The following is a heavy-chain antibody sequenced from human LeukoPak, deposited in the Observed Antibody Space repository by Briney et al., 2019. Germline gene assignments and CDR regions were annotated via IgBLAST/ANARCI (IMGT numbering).Heavy chain of an antibody. Sequence: SETLSLTCTVSGGSISSSTYYWGWIRQPPGKGLEWIGSIYYSGSTYYNPSLKSRVTISVDTSKNQFSLKLTSVTAADTAVYYCARDPYGDYVFDPWGQGTLVTVSS. J-gene: IGHJ5*02. D-gene: IGHD4-17*01. CDR1: GGSISSSTYY. CDR2: IYYSGST. V-gene: IGHV4-39*07. CDR3: ARDPYGDYVFDP.